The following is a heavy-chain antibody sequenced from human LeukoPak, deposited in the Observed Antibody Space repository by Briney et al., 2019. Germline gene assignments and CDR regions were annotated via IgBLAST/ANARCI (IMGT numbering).Heavy chain of an antibody. D-gene: IGHD6-19*01. Sequence: ASVKVSCKASGYTFTGYYMHWVRQAPGQGLEWMGWINPNSGGTNYAQKFQGRVTMTRDTSISTAYMELSRLRSDDTAVYYCARRRLVPYNWFDPWGQGTLVTVSS. CDR3: ARRRLVPYNWFDP. J-gene: IGHJ5*02. V-gene: IGHV1-2*02. CDR1: GYTFTGYY. CDR2: INPNSGGT.